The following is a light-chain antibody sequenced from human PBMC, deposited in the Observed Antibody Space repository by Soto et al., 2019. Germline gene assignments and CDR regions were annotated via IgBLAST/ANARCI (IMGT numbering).Light chain of an antibody. CDR1: QSVSSNF. J-gene: IGKJ2*01. CDR2: GVS. V-gene: IGKV3-20*01. Sequence: EIVLTQSPGTLSLSPGERATLSYRASQSVSSNFFAWYQQKPGQAPRLLIYGVSSRATGIPDRFSGSGSETDFTLTISRLEPEDFAIYYCQQYGSSPRTFGQGTKLEIK. CDR3: QQYGSSPRT.